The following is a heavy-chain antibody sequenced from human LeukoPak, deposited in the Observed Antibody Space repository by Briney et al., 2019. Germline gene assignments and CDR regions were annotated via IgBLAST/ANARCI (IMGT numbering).Heavy chain of an antibody. CDR2: FCVNGDAT. CDR3: VKGTSTRCYGALEF. CDR1: GFSIGSYA. V-gene: IGHV3-23*01. D-gene: IGHD4/OR15-4a*01. J-gene: IGHJ4*02. Sequence: GGSLRLSCAVSGFSIGSYAMTWVRQAPGKGLEWVSSFCVNGDATHYAGSVKGRFTVSRDFSTNTLYLQMNSLRAEDTALYFCVKGTSTRCYGALEFWGQGARVTVSS.